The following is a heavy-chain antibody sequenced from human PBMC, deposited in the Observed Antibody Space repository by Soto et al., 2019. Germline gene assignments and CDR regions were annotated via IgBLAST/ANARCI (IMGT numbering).Heavy chain of an antibody. CDR3: ARGRVVRGVIRWFDP. V-gene: IGHV1-8*01. CDR1: GYTFTSYD. D-gene: IGHD3-10*01. J-gene: IGHJ5*02. CDR2: MNPNRGNT. Sequence: GASVKVSCKASGYTFTSYDINWVRQATGQGLEWMGWMNPNRGNTGYAQKFQGRVTMTRNTSISTAYMELSSLRSEDTAVYYCARGRVVRGVIRWFDPWGQGTLVTVSS.